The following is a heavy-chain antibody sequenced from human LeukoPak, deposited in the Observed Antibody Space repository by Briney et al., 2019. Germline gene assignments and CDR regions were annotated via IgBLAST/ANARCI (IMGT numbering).Heavy chain of an antibody. J-gene: IGHJ4*02. D-gene: IGHD1-26*01. CDR3: AKDPPVSSGSYYFDY. V-gene: IGHV3-30*02. Sequence: GGSLRLSCAASGFTFSSYGMHWVRQAPGKGLEWVAFIRYDGSNKYYADSVKGRFTISRDNSKNTLYLQMNSLRAEDTAVYYCAKDPPVSSGSYYFDYWGQGTLVTVSS. CDR1: GFTFSSYG. CDR2: IRYDGSNK.